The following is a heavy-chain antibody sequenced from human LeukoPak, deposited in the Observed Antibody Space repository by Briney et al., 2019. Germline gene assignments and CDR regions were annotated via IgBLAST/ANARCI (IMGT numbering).Heavy chain of an antibody. Sequence: GGSLRLSCAASGFSFSSFAISWVRQAPAKGLGWVSAISGSGGVTYYGDSVKGRFTISRDNSKNTVYLQMNSLRAEDTAVYYCTRDTSSGLDYWGQGTLVTVPS. V-gene: IGHV3-23*01. CDR1: GFSFSSFA. D-gene: IGHD2-2*01. CDR3: TRDTSSGLDY. J-gene: IGHJ4*02. CDR2: ISGSGGVT.